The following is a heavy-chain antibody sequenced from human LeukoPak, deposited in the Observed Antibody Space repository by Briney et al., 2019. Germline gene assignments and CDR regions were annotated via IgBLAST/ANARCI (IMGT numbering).Heavy chain of an antibody. CDR1: GYTFTSYY. J-gene: IGHJ5*02. Sequence: ASVTVSCKASGYTFTSYYMHWVRQTPAKGLGWMAWINPNSGDTNYAQKFQGRVTVTRDTSITTFYMELTRLRSDDTAMYYCAGDLTGGASDAWGQGTLVTVSS. V-gene: IGHV1-2*02. CDR2: INPNSGDT. D-gene: IGHD3-10*01. CDR3: AGDLTGGASDA.